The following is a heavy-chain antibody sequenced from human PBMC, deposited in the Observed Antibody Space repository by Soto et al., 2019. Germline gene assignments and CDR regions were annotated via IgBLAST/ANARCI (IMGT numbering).Heavy chain of an antibody. J-gene: IGHJ4*02. D-gene: IGHD3-22*01. V-gene: IGHV3-30*18. CDR3: AKPYYYDSRAYYYFDH. CDR2: LSYDGGNK. CDR1: GVSFSSFG. Sequence: GGSLRLSCAASGVSFSSFGMHWVRQAPGKGLEWVAILSYDGGNKYYADSVKGRFTISRDNSKNTLYLQMNSLRAEDTAVYYCAKPYYYDSRAYYYFDHWGQGTLVTVSS.